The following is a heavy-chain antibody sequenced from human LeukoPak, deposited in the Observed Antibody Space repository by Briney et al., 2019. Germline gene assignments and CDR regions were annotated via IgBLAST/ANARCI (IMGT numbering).Heavy chain of an antibody. CDR3: ARDLQVGASNYYYYGMDV. CDR2: INPSGGST. D-gene: IGHD1-26*01. Sequence: RASVKVSCKASGYTFTSYYMHWVRQAPGQGLEWMGIINPSGGSTSYAQKFQGRVTMTRDASTSTVYMELSSLRSDDTAVYYCARDLQVGASNYYYYGMDVWGQGTTVTVSS. J-gene: IGHJ6*02. CDR1: GYTFTSYY. V-gene: IGHV1-46*01.